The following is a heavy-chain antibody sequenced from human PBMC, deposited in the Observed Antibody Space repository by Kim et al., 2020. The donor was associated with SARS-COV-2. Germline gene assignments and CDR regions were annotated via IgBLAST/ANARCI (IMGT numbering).Heavy chain of an antibody. CDR3: AKEPYYDFWSGYYFDY. Sequence: SRKGRFTISRDNSKNTLDREMNSLRAEDTAVYYCAKEPYYDFWSGYYFDYWGQGTLVTVSS. V-gene: IGHV3-23*01. D-gene: IGHD3-3*01. J-gene: IGHJ4*02.